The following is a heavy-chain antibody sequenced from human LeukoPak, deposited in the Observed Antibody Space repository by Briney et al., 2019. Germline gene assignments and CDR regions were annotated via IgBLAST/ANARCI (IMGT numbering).Heavy chain of an antibody. V-gene: IGHV6-1*01. J-gene: IGHJ3*01. Sequence: SQTLSLTCAVSGDTFSNNNYAWNWLRQSPSIGLEWLGRTYYRSQWHNDYARSVMSRISVDPDTSKNQCSLHLDSVTPDDTAVYYCAGGYAFDVWGQGTMVTVAS. CDR1: GDTFSNNNYA. CDR2: TYYRSQWHN. CDR3: AGGYAFDV.